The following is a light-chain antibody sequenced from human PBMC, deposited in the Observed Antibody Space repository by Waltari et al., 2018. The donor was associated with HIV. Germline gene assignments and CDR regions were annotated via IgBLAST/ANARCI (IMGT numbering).Light chain of an antibody. J-gene: IGKJ1*01. CDR3: QHYSNTPWT. CDR2: DTS. CDR1: QNINNDC. Sequence: EIVLTQSPATLSLSPGERAPLSCGASQNINNDCLAWYQQKPGLAPRLLIYDTSNRATGIPDRFTGSGSGTDFTLTISRLEPEDFAVYYCQHYSNTPWTFGQGTKVEVK. V-gene: IGKV3D-20*01.